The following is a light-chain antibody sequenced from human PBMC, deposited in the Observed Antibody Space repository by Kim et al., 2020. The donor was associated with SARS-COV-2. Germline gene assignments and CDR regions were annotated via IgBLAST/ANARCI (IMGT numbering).Light chain of an antibody. CDR1: TSDIGNSNY. CDR2: DLT. V-gene: IGLV2-14*03. CDR3: SSYTSSSTLGV. J-gene: IGLJ3*02. Sequence: QCITITCTGSTSDIGNSNYVSWYQQHPGKAPKLIIYDLTYRPSGVSSRFSASKSGNTASLTISGLQADDEADYYCSSYTSSSTLGVFGGGTKLTVL.